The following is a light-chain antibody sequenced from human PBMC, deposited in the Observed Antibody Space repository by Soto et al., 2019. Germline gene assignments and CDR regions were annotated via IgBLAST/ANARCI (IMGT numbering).Light chain of an antibody. CDR2: DAA. CDR1: QNIRNL. CDR3: QQYYTYST. Sequence: DIQMTQSPSSLSASVGDRVTITCQASQNIRNLLAWYQQKAGKAPKSLIFDAASLKTGVPSRVGGSGSGAEFKFTITGLQPDDFATYFCQQYYTYSTFGQGTRLEI. V-gene: IGKV1-5*01. J-gene: IGKJ5*01.